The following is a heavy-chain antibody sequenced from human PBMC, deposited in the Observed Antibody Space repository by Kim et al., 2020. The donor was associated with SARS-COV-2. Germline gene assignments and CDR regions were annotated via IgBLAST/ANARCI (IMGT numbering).Heavy chain of an antibody. Sequence: KYNPSLRSRVIQSVDMSKNQFSRKLSSVTAADTAVYFCARAEVAARFGMDVWGQGTTATVSS. V-gene: IGHV4-4*01. CDR3: ARAEVAARFGMDV. J-gene: IGHJ6*02. D-gene: IGHD6-6*01.